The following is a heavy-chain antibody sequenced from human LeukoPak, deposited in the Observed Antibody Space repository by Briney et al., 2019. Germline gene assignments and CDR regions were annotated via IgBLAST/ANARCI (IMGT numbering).Heavy chain of an antibody. CDR3: ARLSQTPDYYYNGGYYYLGY. V-gene: IGHV1-69*05. CDR2: IIPIFGTA. Sequence: SVKVSCKASGGTFSSCAISWVRQAPGQGLEWMGGIIPIFGTANYAQKFQGRVTITTDESTSTAYMELSSLRSEDTAVYYCARLSQTPDYYYNGGYYYLGYWGQGTPATVSS. D-gene: IGHD3-22*01. CDR1: GGTFSSCA. J-gene: IGHJ4*02.